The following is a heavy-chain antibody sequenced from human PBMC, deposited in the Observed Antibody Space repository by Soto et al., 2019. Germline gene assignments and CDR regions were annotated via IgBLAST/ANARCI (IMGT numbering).Heavy chain of an antibody. Sequence: AAVKVSCKGLGYTFTRYGISGVRQAPGQGLEWMGWIRPNDGHTNYAQKFQDRVTMTRDTSTTTVYMDLRSLGSDDTAVYYCAIIGSGDYSDFDYWGQGTLVTVSS. CDR2: IRPNDGHT. CDR1: GYTFTRYG. J-gene: IGHJ4*02. V-gene: IGHV1-18*01. D-gene: IGHD4-4*01. CDR3: AIIGSGDYSDFDY.